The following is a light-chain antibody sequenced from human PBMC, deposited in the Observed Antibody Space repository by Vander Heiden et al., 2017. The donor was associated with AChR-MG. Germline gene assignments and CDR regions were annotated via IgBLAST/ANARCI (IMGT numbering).Light chain of an antibody. CDR2: EVS. V-gene: IGLV2-14*02. CDR1: SSDVGRYNL. Sequence: QSALTQPASVSRSPGQSITISCTGTSSDVGRYNLVSWFQQHPGKAPKLMIYEVSNRPSGVSNRFSGSKSGNTASLTISGLQAEDEADYYCRSYTTTTTGVFGGGTTLTVL. J-gene: IGLJ3*02. CDR3: RSYTTTTTGV.